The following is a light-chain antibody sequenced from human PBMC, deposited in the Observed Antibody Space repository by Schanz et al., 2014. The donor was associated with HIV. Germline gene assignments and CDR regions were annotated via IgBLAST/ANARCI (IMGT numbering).Light chain of an antibody. CDR3: GTWDSRLSGGV. V-gene: IGLV1-51*01. Sequence: QSVLTQPPSVSAAPGQKVTISCSGSSSNIGNNYVSWYQQFPGTAPKLLIYDNYQRPSGIPDRFSGSKSGTSATLGITGLQTGDEADYYCGTWDSRLSGGVFGGGTKLTVL. J-gene: IGLJ3*02. CDR1: SSNIGNNY. CDR2: DNY.